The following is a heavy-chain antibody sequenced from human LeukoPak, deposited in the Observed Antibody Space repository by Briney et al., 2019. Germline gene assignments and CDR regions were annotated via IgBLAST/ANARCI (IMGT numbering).Heavy chain of an antibody. D-gene: IGHD6-6*01. V-gene: IGHV4-59*01. CDR3: ARDRSRQMDV. CDR2: IYYSGST. J-gene: IGHJ6*04. CDR1: GGSISSYY. Sequence: PSETLSLTCTVSGGSISSYYWSWIRQPPGKGLEWIGYIYYSGSTNYTPSLKSRVTISVDTSKNQFSLKLSSVTAADTAVYYCARDRSRQMDVWGKGTTVTVSS.